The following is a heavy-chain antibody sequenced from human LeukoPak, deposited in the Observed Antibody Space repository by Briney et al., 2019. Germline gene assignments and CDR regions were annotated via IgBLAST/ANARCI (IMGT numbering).Heavy chain of an antibody. D-gene: IGHD1-26*01. CDR1: GGSIRSSSYY. CDR2: IYYSGST. V-gene: IGHV4-39*01. CDR3: ATRSELYSYYYMDV. J-gene: IGHJ6*03. Sequence: LSETLSLTCTVSGGSIRSSSYYWGWIRQPPGKGLEWIGSIYYSGSTYYNPSLKSRVTISADTSKNQFSLKLSSVTAADTAVYYCATRSELYSYYYMDVWGKGTTVTISS.